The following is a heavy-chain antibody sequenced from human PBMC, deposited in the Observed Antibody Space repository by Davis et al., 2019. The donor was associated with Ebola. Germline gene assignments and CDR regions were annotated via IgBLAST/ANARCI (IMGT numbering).Heavy chain of an antibody. CDR3: TRVSRIVVEDY. CDR1: GFNFRDSW. V-gene: IGHV3-7*03. Sequence: GSLRLSCAASGFNFRDSWMNWVRQVPGKGLEWVANIEPSGDRKYYVDSVEGRFTISRDNAMNSLFLQMNSLRVDDTAVYYCTRVSRIVVEDYWGQGTLVTVSS. D-gene: IGHD2-21*01. J-gene: IGHJ4*02. CDR2: IEPSGDRK.